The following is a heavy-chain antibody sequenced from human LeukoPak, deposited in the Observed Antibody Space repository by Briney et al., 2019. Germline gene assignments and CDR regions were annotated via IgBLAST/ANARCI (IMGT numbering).Heavy chain of an antibody. D-gene: IGHD2-15*01. CDR2: INPNSGGT. CDR1: GYTFTGYY. CDR3: ARDRPPPPLSSSGDCYFDL. V-gene: IGHV1-2*02. Sequence: GASVKVSCKASGYTFTGYYMHWVRKAPGPGLEWMGWINPNSGGTNYAQKFQGRVTMTRDTSISTAYMELSRLRSDDTAVYYCARDRPPPPLSSSGDCYFDLWGRGTLVTVSS. J-gene: IGHJ2*01.